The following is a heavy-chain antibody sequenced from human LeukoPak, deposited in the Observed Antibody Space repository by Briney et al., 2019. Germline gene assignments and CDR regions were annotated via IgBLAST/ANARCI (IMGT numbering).Heavy chain of an antibody. J-gene: IGHJ6*02. D-gene: IGHD4-17*01. CDR2: IYYSGST. CDR1: GGSISSYY. CDR3: ARGPYDYGDSYYFYYGMDV. V-gene: IGHV4-59*01. Sequence: SETLSLTCTVSGGSISSYYWSWIRQPPGKGLEWIGHIYYSGSTNYNPSLKSRVTISVDTSKNLFSLRLSSVTAADTAVYYCARGPYDYGDSYYFYYGMDVWGQGTTVTVSS.